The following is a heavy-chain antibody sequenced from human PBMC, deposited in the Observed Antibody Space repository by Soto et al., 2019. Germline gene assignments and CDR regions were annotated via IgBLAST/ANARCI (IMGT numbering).Heavy chain of an antibody. CDR1: GDSVSSNSAA. CDR3: AKDRRPGGFDP. D-gene: IGHD3-10*01. J-gene: IGHJ5*02. Sequence: SQTLSLTCASSGDSVSSNSAAWNWISLCPGRGLEWLARAYYGSRWYNGYAGSGSSRSTVNPDTSQNQFSLQLSSVTPEDTAVYSCAKDRRPGGFDPWGQATLVTVSS. CDR2: AYYGSRWYN. V-gene: IGHV6-1*01.